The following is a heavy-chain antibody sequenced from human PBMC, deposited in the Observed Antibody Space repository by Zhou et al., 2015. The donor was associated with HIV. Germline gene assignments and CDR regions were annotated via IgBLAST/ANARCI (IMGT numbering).Heavy chain of an antibody. Sequence: QVQLVQSGPEVKKPGASVKVSCKTSGSGFSNYGFSWVRQAPGQGLEWMGWISAYNGNTNYAQKVQGRVTMTTDTSTRTTYMELRSLRSDDTAVYYCARVSGPSYYYGMDVWGQGTTVTVSS. CDR3: ARVSGPSYYYGMDV. D-gene: IGHD1-14*01. CDR1: GSGFSNYG. CDR2: ISAYNGNT. J-gene: IGHJ6*02. V-gene: IGHV1-18*01.